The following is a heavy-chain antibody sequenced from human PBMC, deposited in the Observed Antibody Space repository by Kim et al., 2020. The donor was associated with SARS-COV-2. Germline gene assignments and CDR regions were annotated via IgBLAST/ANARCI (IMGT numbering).Heavy chain of an antibody. Sequence: SETLSLTCTVSGGSISSSSYYWGWIREPPGKGLEWIGSIYYSGSTYYNPSLKSRVTISVDTSKNQFSLKLSSVTAADTAVYDCARDAGQTGTEYRGQGTL. CDR1: GGSISSSSYY. V-gene: IGHV4-39*07. CDR3: ARDAGQTGTEY. CDR2: IYYSGST. J-gene: IGHJ1*01. D-gene: IGHD1-1*01.